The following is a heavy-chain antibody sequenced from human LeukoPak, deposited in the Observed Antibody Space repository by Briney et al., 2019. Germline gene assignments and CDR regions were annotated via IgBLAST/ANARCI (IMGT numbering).Heavy chain of an antibody. D-gene: IGHD2-2*01. CDR3: ARGGPIVVVPAAYNWFDP. J-gene: IGHJ5*02. CDR1: GYTFTGYY. Sequence: GASVKVSCKASGYTFTGYYMHWVQQAPGQGLEWMGWINPNSGGTNYAQKFQGRVTMTRDTSISTAYMELSRLRSDDTAVYYCARGGPIVVVPAAYNWFDPWGQGTLVTVSS. CDR2: INPNSGGT. V-gene: IGHV1-2*02.